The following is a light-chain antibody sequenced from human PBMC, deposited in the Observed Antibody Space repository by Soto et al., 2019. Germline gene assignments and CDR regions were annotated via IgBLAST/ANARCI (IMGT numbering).Light chain of an antibody. CDR1: NSDVGAYNY. CDR2: EVT. V-gene: IGLV2-14*01. CDR3: GAYTSSNTRV. J-gene: IGLJ1*01. Sequence: QSALTQPASVSGSPGQSITISCTGTNSDVGAYNYVSWYQQHPGKAPKLMIYEVTNRPSGVSDRFSGSKSGNTASLTISGLQAEDEADYYCGAYTSSNTRVFGTGTKLTVL.